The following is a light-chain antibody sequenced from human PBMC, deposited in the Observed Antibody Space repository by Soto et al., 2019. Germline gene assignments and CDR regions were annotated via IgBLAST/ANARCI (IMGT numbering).Light chain of an antibody. CDR1: QSVSSRS. CDR3: QYFRGSPLA. V-gene: IGKV3-20*01. CDR2: GAS. J-gene: IGKJ4*01. Sequence: EIVLTQSPGTLSLSPGERATLSCRASQSVSSRSLAWYQQKPGQAPRLLIYGASSGATGIPDRFSGSGSGTDLSLTISRLEPEDFAVYYCQYFRGSPLAFGGGTKVDIK.